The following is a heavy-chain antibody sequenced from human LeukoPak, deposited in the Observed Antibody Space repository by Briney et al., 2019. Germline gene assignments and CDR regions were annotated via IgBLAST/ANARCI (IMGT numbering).Heavy chain of an antibody. CDR2: ISYDGSAK. J-gene: IGHJ4*02. Sequence: GGSLRLSCAASGFTFSTNAMHWVRQAPGKGLEWVAVISYDGSAKYYADSLKGRFTISRDNSKNTLYLQMNSLRPEDTAVYYCARALGWGQGTLVTVSS. V-gene: IGHV3-30*04. CDR1: GFTFSTNA. CDR3: ARALG.